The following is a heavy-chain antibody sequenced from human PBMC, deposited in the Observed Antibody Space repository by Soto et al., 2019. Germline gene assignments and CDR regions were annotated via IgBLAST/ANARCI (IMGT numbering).Heavy chain of an antibody. CDR3: AREGSSGLFDF. Sequence: PGGSLRLSCSASGFSFGDDYMDWIRHTPGRGLEWLSYISGNGLYKIYADSMEGRFTISRDNAKNSVYLQLTNLGADDTAVYYCAREGSSGLFDFWGQGALVTVSS. J-gene: IGHJ4*02. D-gene: IGHD6-25*01. CDR2: ISGNGLYK. V-gene: IGHV3-11*05. CDR1: GFSFGDDY.